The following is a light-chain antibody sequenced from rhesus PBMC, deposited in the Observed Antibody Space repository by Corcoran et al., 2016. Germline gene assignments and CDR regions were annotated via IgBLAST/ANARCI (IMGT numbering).Light chain of an antibody. J-gene: IGKJ1*01. CDR2: KAS. V-gene: IGKV1-22*01. CDR3: KQYSSSPRT. CDR1: QSISSW. Sequence: DIQMTQSPSSLSASVGDTVTITCRASQSISSWLAWYQQKPVKAPKLLSYKASSLQSGVPSRFRGSGSGTDVTLTISRLQSEDFATYYCKQYSSSPRTFGQGTKVEIK.